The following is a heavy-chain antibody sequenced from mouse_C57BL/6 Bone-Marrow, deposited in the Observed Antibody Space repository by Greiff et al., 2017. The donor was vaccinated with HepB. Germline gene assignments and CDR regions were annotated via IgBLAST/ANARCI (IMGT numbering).Heavy chain of an antibody. J-gene: IGHJ3*01. CDR3: ARTHYYGSSYVALFAY. Sequence: VQLQQSGPELVKPGASVKISCKASGYSFTGYYMNWVKQSPEKSLEWIGEINPSTGGTTYNQKFKAKATLTVDKSSSTAYMQLKSLTSEDSAVYYCARTHYYGSSYVALFAYWGQGTLVTVSA. V-gene: IGHV1-42*01. CDR1: GYSFTGYY. D-gene: IGHD1-1*01. CDR2: INPSTGGT.